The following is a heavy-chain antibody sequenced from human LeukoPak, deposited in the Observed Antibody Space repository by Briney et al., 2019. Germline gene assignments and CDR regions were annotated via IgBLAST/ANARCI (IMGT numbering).Heavy chain of an antibody. CDR3: ARVKGGGDSNYFDY. J-gene: IGHJ4*02. Sequence: PSETLSLTCAVSGYSISSSNWWGWIRQPPGKGLEWIGYIYYSGGIYYNPSLKSRVTMSVDTSKNQFSLNLSFVTAVDTAVYYCARVKGGGDSNYFDYWGQGTLVTVSS. CDR1: GYSISSSNW. CDR2: IYYSGGI. D-gene: IGHD3-10*01. V-gene: IGHV4-28*05.